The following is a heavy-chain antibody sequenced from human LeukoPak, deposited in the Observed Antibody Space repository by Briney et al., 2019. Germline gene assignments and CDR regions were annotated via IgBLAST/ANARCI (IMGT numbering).Heavy chain of an antibody. V-gene: IGHV4-39*01. J-gene: IGHJ4*02. CDR3: ARLPMAMGVFDY. D-gene: IGHD3-10*01. Sequence: SETLSLTCAVSGGSINSSSSYYWGWIRQPPGKGLEWIGSICYSGSTYHNPSLKSRVTISVDTSKNQFSLKLSSVTAADTAVYYCARLPMAMGVFDYWGQGTLVTVSS. CDR1: GGSINSSSSYY. CDR2: ICYSGST.